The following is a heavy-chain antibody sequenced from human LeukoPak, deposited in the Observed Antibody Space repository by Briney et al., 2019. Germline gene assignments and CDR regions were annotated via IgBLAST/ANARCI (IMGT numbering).Heavy chain of an antibody. Sequence: PGGSLRLSCAASGFTFSNYWMSWVRQAPGKGLEWVANIKEDGSEKHYVDSVEGRFTISRDNAKNSLYLQMNSLRVDDTAVYYCARTIRGYWGQGTLVTVSS. CDR2: IKEDGSEK. J-gene: IGHJ4*02. D-gene: IGHD3-10*01. CDR3: ARTIRGY. V-gene: IGHV3-7*03. CDR1: GFTFSNYW.